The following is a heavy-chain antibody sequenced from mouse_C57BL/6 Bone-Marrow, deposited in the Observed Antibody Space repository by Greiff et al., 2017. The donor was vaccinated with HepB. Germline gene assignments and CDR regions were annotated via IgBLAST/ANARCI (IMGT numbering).Heavy chain of an antibody. V-gene: IGHV1-55*01. CDR3: AREGNWVEGDY. CDR2: IYPGSGST. Sequence: VQLQQPGAELVKPGASVKMSCKASGYTFTSDWITWVKQRPGQGLEWIGDIYPGSGSTNYNEKFKSKATLTVGTSSSTAYMQLSSLTSEDSAVYYCAREGNWVEGDYWGQGTTLTVSS. CDR1: GYTFTSDW. J-gene: IGHJ2*01. D-gene: IGHD4-1*01.